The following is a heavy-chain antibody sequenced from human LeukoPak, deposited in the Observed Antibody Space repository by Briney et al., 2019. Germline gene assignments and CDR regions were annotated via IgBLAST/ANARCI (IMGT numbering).Heavy chain of an antibody. CDR3: ARDTVGNNWYFDF. D-gene: IGHD1-1*01. J-gene: IGHJ4*02. CDR1: GYTFIYYY. Sequence: ASVTVSFTASGYTFIYYYMHWVSQAPGQGLEWMGWINPNSGGTNYAPKFQGRVTMTRDTSISTAYMELSRLRSDDTAVYYCARDTVGNNWYFDFWGQGTLVSVSS. CDR2: INPNSGGT. V-gene: IGHV1-2*02.